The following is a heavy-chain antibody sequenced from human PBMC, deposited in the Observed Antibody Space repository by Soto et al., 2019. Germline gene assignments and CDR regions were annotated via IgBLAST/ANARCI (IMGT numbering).Heavy chain of an antibody. CDR1: GYTLTELS. V-gene: IGHV1-24*01. D-gene: IGHD2-15*01. CDR3: ATAGYCSGGSCYPADY. Sequence: ASVKVSCKVSGYTLTELSMHWVRQAPGKGLEWMGGFDPEDGETIYAQRFQGRVTMTEDTSTDTAYMELSSLRSEDTAVYYCATAGYCSGGSCYPADYWGQGTLVTVSS. J-gene: IGHJ4*02. CDR2: FDPEDGET.